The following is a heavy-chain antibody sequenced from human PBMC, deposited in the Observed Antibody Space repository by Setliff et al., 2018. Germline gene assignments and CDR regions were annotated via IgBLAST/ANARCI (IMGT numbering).Heavy chain of an antibody. CDR2: INHGGDT. V-gene: IGHV4-38-2*01. CDR1: GYSITNGYY. D-gene: IGHD3-3*01. Sequence: SETLSLTCVVSGYSITNGYYWGWIRQPPGKGLEWIGSINHGGDTSYNPSLQSRVAISVDTSKNHFSLKLRSVTAEDSAVYYCASPGRDNLDSPFDAFDIWGQGTKVTVSS. J-gene: IGHJ3*02. CDR3: ASPGRDNLDSPFDAFDI.